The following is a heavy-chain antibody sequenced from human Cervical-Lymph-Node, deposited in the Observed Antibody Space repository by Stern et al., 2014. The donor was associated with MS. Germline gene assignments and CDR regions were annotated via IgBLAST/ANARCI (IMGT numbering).Heavy chain of an antibody. V-gene: IGHV4-30-4*01. CDR1: GGSISSDDYY. Sequence: QMHLQESGPGLVKPSQTLSLTCTVSGGSISSDDYYWTWIRQHPGKGLEWIGYIHYTGTTYYDPSLKSRVSLSLDTSKNQFSLKMKSVTAADTAVYYCAVTPGTNWFDPWGQGTLVTVSS. J-gene: IGHJ5*02. CDR2: IHYTGTT. D-gene: IGHD2-21*02. CDR3: AVTPGTNWFDP.